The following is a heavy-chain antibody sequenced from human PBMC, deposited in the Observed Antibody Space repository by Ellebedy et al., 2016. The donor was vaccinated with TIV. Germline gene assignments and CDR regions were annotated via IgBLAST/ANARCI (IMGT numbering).Heavy chain of an antibody. J-gene: IGHJ4*02. CDR3: ARVLAYCSRTSCHDY. V-gene: IGHV1-18*04. Sequence: ASVKVSCKASGYTFTSYGISWVRQAPGQGLEWMGWISAYNGNADYAQEVQGRVTMTTDTSTNTAYMELRSLRSDDTAVYYCARVLAYCSRTSCHDYWGQGTLVTVSS. CDR1: GYTFTSYG. CDR2: ISAYNGNA. D-gene: IGHD2-2*01.